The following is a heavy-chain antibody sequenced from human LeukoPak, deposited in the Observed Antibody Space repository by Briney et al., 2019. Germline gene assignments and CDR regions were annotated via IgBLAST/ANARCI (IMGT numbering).Heavy chain of an antibody. V-gene: IGHV3-21*01. CDR3: ARDSAYDILTGYYRQPDYYYYYGMDV. D-gene: IGHD3-9*01. CDR2: ISSSSSYI. Sequence: PGGSLRLSCAASGFTFSSYSMNWVRQAPGKGLEWVSSISSSSSYIYYADSVKGRFTISRDNAKNSLYLQMNSLRAEDTAVYYCARDSAYDILTGYYRQPDYYYYYGMDVWGQGTTVTVSS. CDR1: GFTFSSYS. J-gene: IGHJ6*02.